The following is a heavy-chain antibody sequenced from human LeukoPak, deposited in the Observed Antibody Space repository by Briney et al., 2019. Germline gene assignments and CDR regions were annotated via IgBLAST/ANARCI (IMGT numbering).Heavy chain of an antibody. Sequence: PGRSLRLSCAASGFAFSSYGMHWVRQAPGKGLEWVAVISYDGSNKYYADSVKGRFTISRDNSKNTLYLQMNSLRAEDTAVYYCAKGGAVEMATITGIDYWGQGTLVTVSS. CDR2: ISYDGSNK. D-gene: IGHD5-24*01. CDR1: GFAFSSYG. V-gene: IGHV3-30*18. J-gene: IGHJ4*02. CDR3: AKGGAVEMATITGIDY.